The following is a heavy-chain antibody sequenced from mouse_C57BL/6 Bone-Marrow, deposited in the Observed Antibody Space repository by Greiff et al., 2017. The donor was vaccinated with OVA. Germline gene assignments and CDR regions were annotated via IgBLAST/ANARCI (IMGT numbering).Heavy chain of an antibody. Sequence: DVMLVESGGGLVQPKGSLKLSCAASGFSFNTYAMNWVRQAPGKGLEWVARIRSKSNNYATYYADSVKDRFTISRDDSESMLYLQMNNLKTEDTAMYYCVIYYDAMDYWGQGTSVTVSS. J-gene: IGHJ4*01. CDR1: GFSFNTYA. CDR2: IRSKSNNYAT. CDR3: VIYYDAMDY. V-gene: IGHV10-1*01. D-gene: IGHD2-1*01.